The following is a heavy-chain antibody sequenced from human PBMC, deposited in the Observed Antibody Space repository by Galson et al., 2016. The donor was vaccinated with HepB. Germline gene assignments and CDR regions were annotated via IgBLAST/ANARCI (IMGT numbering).Heavy chain of an antibody. Sequence: QPPGKGLEWIGYIYYRGSTNYNPSLKSRVTISVDTSKNQFSLKLSSVTAADTAVYYCARRTSSWYYFDYWGQGTLVTVSS. CDR2: IYYRGST. V-gene: IGHV4-59*08. D-gene: IGHD2-2*01. J-gene: IGHJ4*02. CDR3: ARRTSSWYYFDY.